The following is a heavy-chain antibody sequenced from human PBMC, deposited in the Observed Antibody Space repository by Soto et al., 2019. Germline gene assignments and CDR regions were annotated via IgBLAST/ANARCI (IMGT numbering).Heavy chain of an antibody. CDR1: GGSFGGFC. D-gene: IGHD6-13*01. V-gene: IGHV4-34*01. CDR2: INHSGST. CDR3: ARAGIAAAGVWFDY. Sequence: PSETLCLTCAVDGGSFGGFCWSRIRKPPGKGLEWIGEINHSGSTNYNPSLKSRVTISVDTSKNQFSLKLSSVTAADTAVYYCARAGIAAAGVWFDYWGQGTLVSVSS. J-gene: IGHJ4*02.